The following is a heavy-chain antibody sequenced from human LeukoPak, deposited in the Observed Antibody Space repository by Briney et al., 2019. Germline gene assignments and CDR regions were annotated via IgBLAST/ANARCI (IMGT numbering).Heavy chain of an antibody. CDR2: IYPGDSDT. CDR3: ARHKTAAAGGMDV. D-gene: IGHD6-13*01. J-gene: IGHJ6*02. CDR1: GYSFTSYW. Sequence: GESLKISCQGSGYSFTSYWIGWVRQMPGKGLEWMGIIYPGDSDTRYSPSFQGQVTISADKSISTAYLQWSSLKASDTAMYYCARHKTAAAGGMDVWGQGTTVTVSS. V-gene: IGHV5-51*01.